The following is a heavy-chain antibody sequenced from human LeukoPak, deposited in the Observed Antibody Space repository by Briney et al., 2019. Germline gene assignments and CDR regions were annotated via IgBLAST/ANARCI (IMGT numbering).Heavy chain of an antibody. V-gene: IGHV4-34*01. CDR2: INHSGST. J-gene: IGHJ4*02. Sequence: SETLSLTCAVYGGSFSGYYWSWIRQPPGKGLEWIGEINHSGSTNYNPSLKSRVTISVDTSKNQFSLKLSSVTAADTAVYYCARRRMAAAYIDYWGQGTLVTVSS. CDR1: GGSFSGYY. CDR3: ARRRMAAAYIDY. D-gene: IGHD6-13*01.